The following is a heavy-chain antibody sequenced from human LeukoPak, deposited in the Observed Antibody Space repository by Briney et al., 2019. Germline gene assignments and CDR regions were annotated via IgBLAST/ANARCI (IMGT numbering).Heavy chain of an antibody. J-gene: IGHJ3*02. CDR2: IIPILGIA. V-gene: IGHV1-69*04. CDR3: ASESGSYAVRWSDI. Sequence: ASVKVSCKASGGTFSSYAISWVRQAPGQGLEWMGRIIPILGIANYAQKFQGRVTITADKSTSTAYMELSSLRSEDTAVYYCASESGSYAVRWSDIWGQGTMVTVSS. D-gene: IGHD1-26*01. CDR1: GGTFSSYA.